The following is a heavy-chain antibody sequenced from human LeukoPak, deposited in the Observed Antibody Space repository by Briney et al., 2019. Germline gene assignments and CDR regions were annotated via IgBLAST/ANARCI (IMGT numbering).Heavy chain of an antibody. CDR1: GFSFSTYD. Sequence: GESLRLSCVGSGFSFSTYDMGWVRQTPGKGLEWVSAISTTGGYTEDADSVKGRFTISRDNSQNTLFLQMHSLRAEDTAVYYGANTRATIKFPFDIWGQGTLVTVSP. CDR2: ISTTGGYT. V-gene: IGHV3-23*01. J-gene: IGHJ4*02. CDR3: ANTRATIKFPFDI. D-gene: IGHD5-24*01.